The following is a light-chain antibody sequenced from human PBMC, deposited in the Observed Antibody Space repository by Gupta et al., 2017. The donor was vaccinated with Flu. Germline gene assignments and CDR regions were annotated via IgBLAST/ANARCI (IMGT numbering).Light chain of an antibody. J-gene: IGLJ1*01. CDR2: AVS. Sequence: QPALPQPASVSGSPGQSITRSCTRTSSDVRRYNDVSWYQQQSGTAPNLIIEAVSDRPSVLSNRFSGSNSGNTAALSIAGLQAEDEAEYYCSSYTNNATRVFGTGTKVTVL. CDR1: SSDVRRYND. V-gene: IGLV2-14*01. CDR3: SSYTNNATRV.